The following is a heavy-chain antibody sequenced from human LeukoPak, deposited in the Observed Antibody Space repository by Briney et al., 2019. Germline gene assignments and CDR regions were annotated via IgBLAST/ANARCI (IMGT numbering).Heavy chain of an antibody. D-gene: IGHD1-26*01. V-gene: IGHV4-59*08. CDR2: IYYSGST. J-gene: IGHJ4*02. Sequence: SETLSLTCTVSGGSISSYYWSWIRQPPGKGLEWIGYIYYSGSTNYNPSLKIRVTISVDTSKNQFSLKLSSVTAADTAVYYCARSSGSSRHFDYWGQGTLVTVPS. CDR3: ARSSGSSRHFDY. CDR1: GGSISSYY.